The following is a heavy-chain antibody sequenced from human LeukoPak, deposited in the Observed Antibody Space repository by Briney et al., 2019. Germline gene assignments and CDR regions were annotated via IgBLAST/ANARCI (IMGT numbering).Heavy chain of an antibody. Sequence: ASVKVSCKASGYTFTNHDINWVRQASGQGLEWMGWMNPKSGNTGYLQKFQGRVTMTTDTSTSTAYMELRSLRSDDTAVYYCARDKRGYYGSGTFLDATFDPWGQGTLVTVSS. CDR1: GYTFTNHD. D-gene: IGHD3-10*01. CDR2: MNPKSGNT. V-gene: IGHV1-8*01. CDR3: ARDKRGYYGSGTFLDATFDP. J-gene: IGHJ5*02.